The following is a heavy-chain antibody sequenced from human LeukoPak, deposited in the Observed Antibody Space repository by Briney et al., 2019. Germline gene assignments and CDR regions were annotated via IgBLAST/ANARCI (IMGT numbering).Heavy chain of an antibody. D-gene: IGHD4-23*01. CDR1: GFTFCNSV. J-gene: IGHJ4*02. CDR2: ISSSGSTI. V-gene: IGHV3-48*03. Sequence: GGSLRHSSAACGFTFCNSVENSVRQAPGKGLEWVSYISSSGSTIYYADSVKGRFTISRDNAKNSQYLQMNSLRAEDTAVYYCARDRAVATHGGGFLAYWGRGPLATVSS. CDR3: ARDRAVATHGGGFLAY.